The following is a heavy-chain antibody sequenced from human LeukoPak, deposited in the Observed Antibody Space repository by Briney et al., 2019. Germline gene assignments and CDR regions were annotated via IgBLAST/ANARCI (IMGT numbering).Heavy chain of an antibody. V-gene: IGHV4-59*01. D-gene: IGHD4-17*01. CDR1: GGSIGSYY. CDR2: IYYSGTT. CDR3: AREDPQTTVPEGLDV. J-gene: IGHJ6*02. Sequence: PSEGLSLTCAVSGGSIGSYYWSWLRQPPGRGLEWIGYIYYSGTTNYNPSLKSRVTISVDTSKNQFSLKLTSVTAADTAVYYCAREDPQTTVPEGLDVWGQGTTVTVSS.